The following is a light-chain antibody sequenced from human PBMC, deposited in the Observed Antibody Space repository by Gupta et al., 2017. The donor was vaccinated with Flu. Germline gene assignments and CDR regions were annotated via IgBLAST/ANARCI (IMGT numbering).Light chain of an antibody. CDR3: QQYNNWLPYT. CDR1: QSVSSN. CDR2: GAS. V-gene: IGKV3-15*01. J-gene: IGKJ2*01. Sequence: EIVMTQSPATLSVSPGERATLSCRASQSVSSNLAWYQQKPGQAPRLLIYGASTRATGIPARFSGSGSGTEFTLTISSLQSEDFAVYYCQQYNNWLPYTFGQGTKPEIK.